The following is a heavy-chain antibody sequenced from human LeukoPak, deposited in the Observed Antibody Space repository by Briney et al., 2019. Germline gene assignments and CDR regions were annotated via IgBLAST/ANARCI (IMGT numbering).Heavy chain of an antibody. CDR2: TYYRSKWYN. D-gene: IGHD3-10*01. CDR1: GDSVSSNSAA. J-gene: IGHJ4*02. CDR3: AAGSPPDH. Sequence: SQTLSLTCAISGDSVSSNSAAWNWIRQSPSRGLEWLGRTYYRSKWYNDYAESVKSRISISPDTSKNQISLRLESVTSEDTAVYYCAAGSPPDHWGQGTLVTVFS. V-gene: IGHV6-1*01.